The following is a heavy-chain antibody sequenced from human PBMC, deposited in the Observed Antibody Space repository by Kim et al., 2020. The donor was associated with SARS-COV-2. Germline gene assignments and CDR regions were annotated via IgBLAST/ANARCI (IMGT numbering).Heavy chain of an antibody. CDR2: INHSGST. J-gene: IGHJ5*02. Sequence: SETLSLTCAVYGGSFSGYYWSWIRQPPGKGLEWIGEINHSGSTNYNPSLKSRVTISVDTSKNQFSLKLSSVTAADTAVYYCAREYYYGSGSSLSWFDPWGQGTLVTVSS. V-gene: IGHV4-34*01. CDR3: AREYYYGSGSSLSWFDP. D-gene: IGHD3-10*01. CDR1: GGSFSGYY.